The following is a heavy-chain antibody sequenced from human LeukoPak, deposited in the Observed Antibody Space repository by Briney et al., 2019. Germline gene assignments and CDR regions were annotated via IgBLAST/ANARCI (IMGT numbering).Heavy chain of an antibody. J-gene: IGHJ4*02. CDR1: GYTLTELS. D-gene: IGHD6-13*01. Sequence: ASVKVSCKVSGYTLTELSMHWVRQAPGKGLEWMGGFDPEDGETIYAQKFQGRVNLTEDTSPDTAYMELSSLRSEDTGVYFRATGIRYSSSLDYWGQGTLVTVSS. CDR3: ATGIRYSSSLDY. CDR2: FDPEDGET. V-gene: IGHV1-24*01.